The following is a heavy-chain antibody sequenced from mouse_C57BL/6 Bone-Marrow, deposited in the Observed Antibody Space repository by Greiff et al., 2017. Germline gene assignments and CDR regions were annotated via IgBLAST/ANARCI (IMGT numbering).Heavy chain of an antibody. CDR3: ARGGVRYYGSSYGDV. V-gene: IGHV5-17*01. CDR1: GFPFSDYG. J-gene: IGHJ1*03. CDR2: ISSGSSTI. D-gene: IGHD1-1*01. Sequence: EVQRVESGGGLVKPGGSLKLSCAASGFPFSDYGMHWVRQAPEKGLEWVAYISSGSSTIYYADTVKGRFTISRDNAKNTLFLQRTSLRSEDTAMYYCARGGVRYYGSSYGDVWGTGTTVTVSS.